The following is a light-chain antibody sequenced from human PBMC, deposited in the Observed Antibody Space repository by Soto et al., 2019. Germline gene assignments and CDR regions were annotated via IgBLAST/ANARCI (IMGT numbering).Light chain of an antibody. CDR2: AAS. CDR3: QQSYTTPIT. Sequence: DIQMTQSPSSLSASVGDRVTITCRASQSINTYLNWYHQKPGKAPKLLIYAASSLQRGVPSRFSGSGSGTDFTLTISSLQPEDFATYYCQQSYTTPITFGQGTRLEIK. V-gene: IGKV1-39*01. J-gene: IGKJ5*01. CDR1: QSINTY.